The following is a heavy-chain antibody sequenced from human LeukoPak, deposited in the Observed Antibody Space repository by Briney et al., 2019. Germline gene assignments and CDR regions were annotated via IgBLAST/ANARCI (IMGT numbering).Heavy chain of an antibody. CDR3: ARAQGYGDYQAGAFDI. CDR1: GGTFSSYA. CDR2: IIPIFGTA. D-gene: IGHD4-17*01. Sequence: SVKVSCKASGGTFSSYAISWVRQAPGQGLEWVGGIIPIFGTANYAQKFQGRVTITTDESTSTAYMELSSLRSEDTAVYYCARAQGYGDYQAGAFDIWGQGTMVTVSS. J-gene: IGHJ3*02. V-gene: IGHV1-69*05.